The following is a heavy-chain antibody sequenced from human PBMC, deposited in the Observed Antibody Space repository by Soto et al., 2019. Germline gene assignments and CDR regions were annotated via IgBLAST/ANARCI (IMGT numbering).Heavy chain of an antibody. D-gene: IGHD6-13*01. V-gene: IGHV4-4*07. CDR3: ARDQGVAAAGITWFDP. Sequence: LSLTCTVSGASMNSYHWSWIRQPAGKGLEWIGHIHSSGSTNYNPSLKSRVTMSVDTSKNQFSLRLMSLTAADTAVYYCARDQGVAAAGITWFDPWGQGSLVTVSS. CDR2: IHSSGST. CDR1: GASMNSYH. J-gene: IGHJ5*02.